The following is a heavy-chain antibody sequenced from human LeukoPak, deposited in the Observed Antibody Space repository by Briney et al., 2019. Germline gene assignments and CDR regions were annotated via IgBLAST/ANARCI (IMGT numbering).Heavy chain of an antibody. J-gene: IGHJ6*02. D-gene: IGHD6-13*01. CDR2: IYYSGST. CDR3: ARHSSSWYSSSYYYYYGMDV. Sequence: SETLSLTCTVSGGSISSSSYYWGWIRQPPGKGLEWIGSIYYSGSTYYNPSLKSRVTISVDTSKNQFSLKLSSVTAADTAVYYCARHSSSWYSSSYYYYYGMDVWGQGTTVTVSS. CDR1: GGSISSSSYY. V-gene: IGHV4-39*01.